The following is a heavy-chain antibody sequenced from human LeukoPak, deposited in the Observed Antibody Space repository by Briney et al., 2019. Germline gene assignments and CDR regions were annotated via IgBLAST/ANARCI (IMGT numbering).Heavy chain of an antibody. V-gene: IGHV4-59*01. CDR2: IYYSGST. CDR1: GGSISSYY. J-gene: IGHJ6*03. Sequence: KASETLSLTCTVSGGSISSYYRSWIRQPPGKGLEWIGYIYYSGSTNYNPSLKSRVTISVDTSKNQFSLKLSSVTAADTAVYYCARASTMVRGATYYYYYYYMDVWGKGTTVTVSS. D-gene: IGHD3-10*01. CDR3: ARASTMVRGATYYYYYYYMDV.